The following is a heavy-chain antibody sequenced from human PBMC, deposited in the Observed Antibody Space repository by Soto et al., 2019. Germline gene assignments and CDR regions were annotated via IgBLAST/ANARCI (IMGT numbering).Heavy chain of an antibody. J-gene: IGHJ2*01. Sequence: EVQLVESGGGLVQPGGSLKLSCAASGFTFSGSAMHWVRQASGKGLEWVGRIRSKANNYATAYAASVKGRFTISRDDPKNTAYLQMNSLKTEDTAVYYCTRHALQYCGGDCYLLPYFDLWGRGTLVTVSS. CDR1: GFTFSGSA. D-gene: IGHD2-21*02. CDR2: IRSKANNYAT. V-gene: IGHV3-73*02. CDR3: TRHALQYCGGDCYLLPYFDL.